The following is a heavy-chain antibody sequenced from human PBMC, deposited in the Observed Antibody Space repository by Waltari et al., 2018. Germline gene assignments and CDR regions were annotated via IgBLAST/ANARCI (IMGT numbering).Heavy chain of an antibody. D-gene: IGHD3-10*01. J-gene: IGHJ4*02. V-gene: IGHV4-39*07. CDR3: ARWQGSGSYPFDY. CDR1: GGSISSSSYY. Sequence: QLQLQESGPGLVKPSETLSLTCTVSGGSISSSSYYWGWIRQPPGKGLEWIGSIYYSGSTYYNPSLKSRVTISVDTSKNQFSLKLSSVTAADTAVYYCARWQGSGSYPFDYWGQGTLVTVSS. CDR2: IYYSGST.